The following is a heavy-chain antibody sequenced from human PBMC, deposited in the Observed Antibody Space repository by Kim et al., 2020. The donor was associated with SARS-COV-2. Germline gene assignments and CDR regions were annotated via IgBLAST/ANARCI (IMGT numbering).Heavy chain of an antibody. CDR3: VKGTGFILPSDSTYNLDV. J-gene: IGHJ6*02. CDR1: GFTFWGYT. D-gene: IGHD1-26*01. Sequence: GGSLRLSCAASGFTFWGYTMNWVRQAPGKGLEWVSLFYGGADATRYADSVKGRFTISRDNSKSTLYLQMTTLRVEDTAVYYCVKGTGFILPSDSTYNLDVCGVGTTVIVSS. CDR2: FYGGADAT. V-gene: IGHV3-23*03.